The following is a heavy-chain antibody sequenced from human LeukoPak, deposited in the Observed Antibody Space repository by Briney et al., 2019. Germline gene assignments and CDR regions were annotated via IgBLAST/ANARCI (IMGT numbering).Heavy chain of an antibody. D-gene: IGHD4-17*01. CDR2: IYHSGST. V-gene: IGHV4-30-2*01. Sequence: PSQTLSLTCTVSGGSISSGGYYWSWIRQPPGKGLEWIGYIYHSGSTYYNPSLKSRVTISVDTSKNQFSLKLSSVTAADTAVYYCARGFLVMTTVTTRGMDVWGQGTTVTVSS. CDR3: ARGFLVMTTVTTRGMDV. J-gene: IGHJ6*02. CDR1: GGSISSGGYY.